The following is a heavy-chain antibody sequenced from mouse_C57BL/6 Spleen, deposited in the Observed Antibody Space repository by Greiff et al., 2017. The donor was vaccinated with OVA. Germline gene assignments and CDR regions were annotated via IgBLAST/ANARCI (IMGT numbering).Heavy chain of an antibody. D-gene: IGHD1-1*01. J-gene: IGHJ4*01. Sequence: VQLKESGPGLVQPSQSLSITCTVSGFSLTSYGVHWVRQSPGKGLEWLGVIWRGGSTDYNAAFMSRLSITKDNSKSQVFFKMNSLQADDTAIYYCAKTPYYYGSRGYYAMDYWGQGTSVTVSS. V-gene: IGHV2-5*01. CDR1: GFSLTSYG. CDR3: AKTPYYYGSRGYYAMDY. CDR2: IWRGGST.